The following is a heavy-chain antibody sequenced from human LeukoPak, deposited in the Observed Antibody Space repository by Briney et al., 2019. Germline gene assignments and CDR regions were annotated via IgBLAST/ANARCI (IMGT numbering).Heavy chain of an antibody. D-gene: IGHD3-22*01. Sequence: SETLSLTCTVSGGSISSYYWSWIRQPPGKGLEWIGYIYYSGSTNYNPSLKSRVTISVDMSKNQFSLKLSSVTAADTAVYYCASTPLGYYDSSGSYSHDYWGQGTLVTVSS. J-gene: IGHJ4*02. CDR1: GGSISSYY. V-gene: IGHV4-59*01. CDR3: ASTPLGYYDSSGSYSHDY. CDR2: IYYSGST.